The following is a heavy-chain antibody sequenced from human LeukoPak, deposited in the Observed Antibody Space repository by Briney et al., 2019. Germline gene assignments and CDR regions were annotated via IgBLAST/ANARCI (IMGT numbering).Heavy chain of an antibody. CDR3: ASMSQPSGSFDL. Sequence: PSETLSLTCTVSGDSISSYYWSWIRQPAGKGLEWIGRFHITGSTTYNPSLKSRVSISVDTSRNQFSLKLRSVTAADTAVYYCASMSQPSGSFDLWGQGTLVPVSS. D-gene: IGHD3-10*01. CDR2: FHITGST. J-gene: IGHJ4*02. V-gene: IGHV4-4*07. CDR1: GDSISSYY.